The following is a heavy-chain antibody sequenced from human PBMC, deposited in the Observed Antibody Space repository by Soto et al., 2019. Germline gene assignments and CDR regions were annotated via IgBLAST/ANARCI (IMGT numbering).Heavy chain of an antibody. V-gene: IGHV4-4*07. J-gene: IGHJ1*01. CDR2: ITVNGIT. Sequence: SETLSLTCTVSGAYVSDFSWSWIRQPAGKGLEWIGRITVNGITQYTPSFRSRVTMSMDTSRNQFSLNLQSATAADTALYYCARESGENWTYEAHWGQGTLVSVSS. CDR1: GAYVSDFS. CDR3: ARESGENWTYEAH. D-gene: IGHD1-7*01.